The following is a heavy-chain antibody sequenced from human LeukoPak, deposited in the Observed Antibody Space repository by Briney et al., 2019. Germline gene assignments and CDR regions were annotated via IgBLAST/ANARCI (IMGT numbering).Heavy chain of an antibody. Sequence: GGSLRLPCAASGFTVSSSYMSWVRQAPGKGLEWVSSIHSSGNTYYADSVKGRLTISRDSSKNTLYLQMNSLRAEDTAVCYCATIAATGPPDYWGQGALVTVSS. CDR2: IHSSGNT. CDR1: GFTVSSSY. D-gene: IGHD6-13*01. CDR3: ATIAATGPPDY. J-gene: IGHJ4*02. V-gene: IGHV3-66*01.